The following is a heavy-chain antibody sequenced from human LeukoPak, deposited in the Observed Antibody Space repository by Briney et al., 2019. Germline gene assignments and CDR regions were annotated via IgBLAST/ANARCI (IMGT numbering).Heavy chain of an antibody. CDR1: GFTVSSNY. J-gene: IGHJ4*02. Sequence: PGGSLRLSCAAFGFTVSSNYMSWVRQAPGKGLEWVSLIYSGGSTYYADSVKGRFTISRDNSKNTLYLQMNSLRAEDTAVYYCARVRYSGYDRVLDYWGQGTLVTVSS. D-gene: IGHD5-12*01. CDR3: ARVRYSGYDRVLDY. CDR2: IYSGGST. V-gene: IGHV3-53*01.